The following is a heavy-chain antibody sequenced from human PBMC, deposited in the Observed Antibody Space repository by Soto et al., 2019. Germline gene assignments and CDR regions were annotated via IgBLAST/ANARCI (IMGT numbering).Heavy chain of an antibody. CDR2: INAYNGNT. CDR1: GYSFTRYG. Sequence: QVQLVQSGAEVKNPGASVKVSCKASGYSFTRYGIGWARQAPGQGLEWMGWINAYNGNTNYAQNLQGRLTLTTDTSKTPAYMELRSLRSNDTAIYYCAMVDVYVTPSPQDVWGQGTTVTVSS. CDR3: AMVDVYVTPSPQDV. D-gene: IGHD3-16*01. J-gene: IGHJ6*02. V-gene: IGHV1-18*01.